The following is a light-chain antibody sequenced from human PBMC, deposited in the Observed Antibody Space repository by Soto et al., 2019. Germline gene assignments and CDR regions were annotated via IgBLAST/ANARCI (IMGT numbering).Light chain of an antibody. CDR2: DVS. CDR1: SSDVGGYNY. J-gene: IGLJ2*01. V-gene: IGLV2-14*01. Sequence: QSALTQPASVSGSPGQSITISCTGTSSDVGGYNYVSWYQQHPGKAPKLMSYDVSNRPSGVSNRFSGSKSGNTASLTISGLQAEDEADYYCSSYTSSSTLEVVCGGTKVTVL. CDR3: SSYTSSSTLEV.